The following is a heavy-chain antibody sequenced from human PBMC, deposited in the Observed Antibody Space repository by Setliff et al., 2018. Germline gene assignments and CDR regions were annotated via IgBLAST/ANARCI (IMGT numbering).Heavy chain of an antibody. CDR3: ARGYYDSYARYYVVGDY. Sequence: SVKVSCKASGGTFSTYAISWVRQAPGQGLEWMGGIISMFGTTTYAQKFQGRVTMTRDTSTSTVYMELSSLRTEDTAVYYCARGYYDSYARYYVVGDYWGQGTPVTVSS. J-gene: IGHJ4*02. CDR2: IISMFGTT. CDR1: GGTFSTYA. D-gene: IGHD3-22*01. V-gene: IGHV1-69*05.